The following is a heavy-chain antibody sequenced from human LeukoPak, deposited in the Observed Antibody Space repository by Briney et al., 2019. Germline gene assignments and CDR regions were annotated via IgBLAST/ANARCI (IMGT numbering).Heavy chain of an antibody. CDR1: GGSFSGYY. CDR3: ARRTYSNYFDY. D-gene: IGHD4-11*01. V-gene: IGHV4-59*08. J-gene: IGHJ4*02. CDR2: IYYSGST. Sequence: KASETLSLTCAVYGGSFSGYYWSWIRQPPGKGLEWIGYIYYSGSTNYNPSLKSRVTISVDTSKNQFSLKLSSVTAADTAVYYCARRTYSNYFDYWGQGTLVTVSS.